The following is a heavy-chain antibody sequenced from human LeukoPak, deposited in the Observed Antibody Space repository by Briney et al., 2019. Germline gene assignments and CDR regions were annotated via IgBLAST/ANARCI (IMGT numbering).Heavy chain of an antibody. V-gene: IGHV4-4*07. D-gene: IGHD3-10*01. Sequence: SETLSLTCTVSGGSISYYYWSWVRQPAGKGLEWIGRIYTTGSTNYNPSLKSRVSISVDNSKNQFSLRLTSVTAADTAVYYCAGFARGGAEWYFDLWGRGTLVSVSS. CDR2: IYTTGST. CDR3: AGFARGGAEWYFDL. J-gene: IGHJ2*01. CDR1: GGSISYYY.